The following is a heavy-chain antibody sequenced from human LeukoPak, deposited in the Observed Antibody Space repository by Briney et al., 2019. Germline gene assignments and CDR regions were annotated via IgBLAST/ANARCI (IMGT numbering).Heavy chain of an antibody. CDR3: ATDVGEYCSSTSCEFDY. CDR2: ISSSGSTT. V-gene: IGHV3-48*03. D-gene: IGHD2-2*01. J-gene: IGHJ4*02. CDR1: GFTFSSYE. Sequence: PGGSLRLSCAASGFTFSSYEMNWVRQAPGKGLEWVSYISSSGSTTYYADSVKGRFTISRDNAKNSLYLQMNSLRAEDTAVYYCATDVGEYCSSTSCEFDYWGQGTLVTVSS.